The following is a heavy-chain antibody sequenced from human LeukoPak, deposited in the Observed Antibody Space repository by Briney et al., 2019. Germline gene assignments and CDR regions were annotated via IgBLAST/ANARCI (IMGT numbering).Heavy chain of an antibody. CDR3: ARGQWEVRGVIITHFDY. V-gene: IGHV4-34*01. CDR1: GGSFSGYY. D-gene: IGHD3-10*01. J-gene: IGHJ4*02. Sequence: SETLSLTCAAYGGSFSGYYWSWVRQPPGKGLEWIGESKHSGGSNYNPSLKGRVTISVDTSKNQFSLKLTSVTAADTAVYYCARGQWEVRGVIITHFDYWGQGSLVTVSS. CDR2: SKHSGGS.